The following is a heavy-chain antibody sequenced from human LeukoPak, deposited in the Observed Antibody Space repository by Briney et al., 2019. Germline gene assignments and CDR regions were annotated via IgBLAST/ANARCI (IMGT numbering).Heavy chain of an antibody. J-gene: IGHJ4*02. CDR1: GFTFSSYA. CDR3: ASPFRN. CDR2: ISYDGSNK. V-gene: IGHV3-30-3*01. Sequence: PGGSLRLSCAASGFTFSSYAMHWVRQAPGKGLEWVAVISYDGSNKCYADSVKGRFTISRDNSKNTLYLQMNSLRAEDTAVYYCASPFRNWGQGTLVTVSS.